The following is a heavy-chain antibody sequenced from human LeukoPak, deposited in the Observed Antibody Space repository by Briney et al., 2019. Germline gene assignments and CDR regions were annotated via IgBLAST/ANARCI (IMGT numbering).Heavy chain of an antibody. CDR2: INPNSGGT. CDR1: GYTFTGYY. CDR3: ARVGCSSTSCYTLGY. D-gene: IGHD2-2*02. J-gene: IGHJ4*02. V-gene: IGHV1-2*02. Sequence: ASVKVSCKASGYTFTGYYMHWVRQALGQGLEWMGWINPNSGGTNYAQKFQGRVTMTRDTSISTAYMELSRLRSDDTAVYYCARVGCSSTSCYTLGYWGQGTLVTVSS.